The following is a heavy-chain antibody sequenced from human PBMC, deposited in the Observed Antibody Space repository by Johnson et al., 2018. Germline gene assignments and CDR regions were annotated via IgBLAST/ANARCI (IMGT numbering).Heavy chain of an antibody. CDR3: AVGITAVIADV. CDR2: IYSRGTI. D-gene: IGHD1-14*01. CDR1: GFSVSSTS. V-gene: IGHV3-53*01. Sequence: EVQLVESGGGLVKPGGSLRLSCTASGFSVSSTSMSWVRQAPGKGLEWVSVIYSRGTIPYAGSVRGRFIISRDNSQNTLYLQMNSLRAEATAMYYCAVGITAVIADVWGQGTTVTVSS. J-gene: IGHJ6*02.